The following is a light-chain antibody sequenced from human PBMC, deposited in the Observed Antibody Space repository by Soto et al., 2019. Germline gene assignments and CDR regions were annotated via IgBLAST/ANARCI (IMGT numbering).Light chain of an antibody. CDR1: QSVSSY. V-gene: IGKV3-11*01. CDR2: DAS. J-gene: IGKJ3*01. CDR3: QQRSNSGT. Sequence: EIVLTQSPATLSLSPGERATLSCRASQSVSSYLAWYQQKPGQAPRLLNYDASNRATGIPARFSGSGSGTDFTLTISSLEPEDFAVYYCQQRSNSGTFGPGTKVDIK.